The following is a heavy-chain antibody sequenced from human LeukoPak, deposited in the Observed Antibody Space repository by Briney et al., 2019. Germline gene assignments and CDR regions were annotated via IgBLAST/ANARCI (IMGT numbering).Heavy chain of an antibody. D-gene: IGHD1-26*01. CDR2: IFYGGAT. CDR1: GGSISRSNYY. J-gene: IGHJ4*02. Sequence: SETLSLTCTVSGGSISRSNYYWTWIRQPPGNGLEWIGNIFYGGATYYNPSLKSRVTISIDTSKNQFSLRLTSVTAADTAVYYCASNPDPRYSGSLDDWGQGTLVSVSS. CDR3: ASNPDPRYSGSLDD. V-gene: IGHV4-39*01.